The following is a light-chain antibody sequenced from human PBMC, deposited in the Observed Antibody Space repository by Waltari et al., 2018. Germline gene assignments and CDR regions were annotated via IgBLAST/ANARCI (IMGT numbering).Light chain of an antibody. V-gene: IGKV1-8*01. CDR1: QGVGSY. CDR3: QQYYSYPVT. CDR2: ASS. J-gene: IGKJ1*01. Sequence: AIRLTQSPSSIAASTGDRVTITCRASQGVGSYLAWYQQKSGRAPKLLLYASSSLEAEVPSRFGGSGSRTYFTLTISCLQSEDFASYFCQQYYSYPVTFGQGTRV.